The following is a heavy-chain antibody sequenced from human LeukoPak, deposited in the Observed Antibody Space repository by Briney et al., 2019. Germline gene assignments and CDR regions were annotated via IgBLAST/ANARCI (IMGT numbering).Heavy chain of an antibody. J-gene: IGHJ6*03. V-gene: IGHV3-30*02. CDR1: GFTFSSYG. Sequence: GGSLRLSCAASGFTFSSYGMHWVRQAPGKGLEWVAFIRYDGSNKYYADSVKGRFTISRDNSKNTLYLQMNSLRAEDTAVYYCAKVGVGYCSSTSCYEDESDYYCYMDVWGKGTTVTISS. CDR2: IRYDGSNK. D-gene: IGHD2-2*01. CDR3: AKVGVGYCSSTSCYEDESDYYCYMDV.